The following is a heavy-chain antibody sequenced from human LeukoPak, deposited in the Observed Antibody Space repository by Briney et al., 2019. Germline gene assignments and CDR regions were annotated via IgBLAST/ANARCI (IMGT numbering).Heavy chain of an antibody. D-gene: IGHD3-10*01. CDR2: TNPNSGGT. CDR3: ARDLSGTMVRGVLDY. CDR1: GYTFTGYY. J-gene: IGHJ4*02. Sequence: ASVKVSFKASGYTFTGYYMHWVRQAPGQGLEWMGWTNPNSGGTNYAQKFQGRVTMTRDTSISTAYMELSRLRSDDTAVYYCARDLSGTMVRGVLDYWGQGTLVTVSS. V-gene: IGHV1-2*02.